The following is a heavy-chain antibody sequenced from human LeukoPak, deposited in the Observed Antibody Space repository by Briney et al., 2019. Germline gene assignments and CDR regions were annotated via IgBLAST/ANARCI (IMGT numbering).Heavy chain of an antibody. Sequence: SETLSLTCTVSGDSISINYNWGWIRQPPGKGLEWIGSIFYSGATYYSPSLKSRVTISVDTSKNQFSLKLSAMTAADTAVYYCVRHRQWLLFPDYWGQGTLVTVSS. CDR3: VRHRQWLLFPDY. V-gene: IGHV4-39*01. J-gene: IGHJ4*02. CDR1: GDSISINYN. CDR2: IFYSGAT. D-gene: IGHD6-19*01.